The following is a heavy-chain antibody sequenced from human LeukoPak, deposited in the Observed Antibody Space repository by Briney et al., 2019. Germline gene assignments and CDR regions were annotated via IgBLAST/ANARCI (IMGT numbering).Heavy chain of an antibody. CDR1: GSTFSRYA. Sequence: PGGSLRLSCAASGSTFSRYAMHWVRQAPGKGLEWVAVISYDGSNKYYVDSVKGRFTISRDNAKNSLSLQMNSLRADDTALYYCARAKGSGWYSAFDIWGQGTMVTVSS. CDR2: ISYDGSNK. D-gene: IGHD6-19*01. J-gene: IGHJ3*02. CDR3: ARAKGSGWYSAFDI. V-gene: IGHV3-30-3*01.